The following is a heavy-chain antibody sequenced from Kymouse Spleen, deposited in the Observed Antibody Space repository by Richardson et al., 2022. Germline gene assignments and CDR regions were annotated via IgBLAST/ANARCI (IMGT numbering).Heavy chain of an antibody. D-gene: IGHD5-12*01. CDR3: ARDPSGYSGYERVFDY. CDR2: ISSSSSTI. V-gene: IGHV3-48*02. Sequence: EVQLVESGGGLVQPGGSLRLSCAASGFTFSSYSMNWVRQAPGKGLEWVSYISSSSSTIYYADSVKGRFTISRDNAKNSLYLQMNSLRDEDTAVYYCARDPSGYSGYERVFDYWGQGTLVTVSS. CDR1: GFTFSSYS. J-gene: IGHJ4*02.